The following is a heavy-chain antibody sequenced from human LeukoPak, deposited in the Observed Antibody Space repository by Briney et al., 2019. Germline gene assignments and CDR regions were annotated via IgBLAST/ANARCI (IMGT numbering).Heavy chain of an antibody. CDR3: ARGHYDILTGYYNPNWFDP. CDR1: GGSFTTYY. D-gene: IGHD3-9*01. Sequence: SETLSLTCTVSGGSFTTYYWSWIRQPAGRGLEWIGHIDSSGTTNYNPSLKSRVTISVDTSKNQFSLKLSSVTAADTAVYYCARGHYDILTGYYNPNWFDPWGQGTLVTVSS. V-gene: IGHV4-4*07. CDR2: IDSSGTT. J-gene: IGHJ5*02.